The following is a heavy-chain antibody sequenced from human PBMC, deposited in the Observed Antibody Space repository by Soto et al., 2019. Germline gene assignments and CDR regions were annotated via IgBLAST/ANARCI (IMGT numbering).Heavy chain of an antibody. J-gene: IGHJ6*02. CDR3: ARDWVDTAIQGHYYYYYGMDV. Sequence: RASVKVSCKASGYTFTGYYMHWVRQAPGQGLEWMGWINPNSGGTNYAQKFQGRVTMTRDTSISTAYMELSRLRSDDTAVYYCARDWVDTAIQGHYYYYYGMDVWGQGTTVTVSS. CDR2: INPNSGGT. CDR1: GYTFTGYY. V-gene: IGHV1-2*02. D-gene: IGHD5-18*01.